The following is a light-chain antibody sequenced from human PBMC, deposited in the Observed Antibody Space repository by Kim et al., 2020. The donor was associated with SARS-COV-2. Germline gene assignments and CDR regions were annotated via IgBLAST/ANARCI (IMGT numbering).Light chain of an antibody. J-gene: IGLJ2*01. CDR3: NSYSYSATHVI. V-gene: IGLV2-14*04. CDR2: DVN. Sequence: QSITISCTGTNSDIGTYNFVSWFQQHPGKVPKLMIYDVNKRPSGVPSRFSGSKSGNTASLTISGLQAEDEADYYCNSYSYSATHVIFGGGTQLTVL. CDR1: NSDIGTYNF.